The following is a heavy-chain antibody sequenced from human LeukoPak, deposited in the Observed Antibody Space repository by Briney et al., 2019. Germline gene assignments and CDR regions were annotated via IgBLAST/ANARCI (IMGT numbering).Heavy chain of an antibody. V-gene: IGHV1-2*06. Sequence: GASVKVSCKXSGYTFTGYYMHWVRQAPGQGLEWMGRINPNSGGTNYAQKFQGRVTMTRDTSISTAYMELSRLRSDDTAVYYCARLIYSGYDRDYWGQGTLVTVSS. CDR1: GYTFTGYY. D-gene: IGHD5-12*01. CDR3: ARLIYSGYDRDY. J-gene: IGHJ4*02. CDR2: INPNSGGT.